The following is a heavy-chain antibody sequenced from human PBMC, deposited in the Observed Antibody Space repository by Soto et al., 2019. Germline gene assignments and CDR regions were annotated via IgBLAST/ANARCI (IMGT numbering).Heavy chain of an antibody. V-gene: IGHV4-34*01. J-gene: IGHJ4*02. CDR2: INHSGST. D-gene: IGHD4-17*01. CDR1: GGSFSGYY. CDR3: AGTVTTDSPARTFDY. Sequence: SETLSLTCAVYGGSFSGYYWSWIRQPPGKGLEWIGEINHSGSTNYNPSLKSRVTISVDTSKNQFSLKLSSVTAADTAVYYCAGTVTTDSPARTFDYWGQGTLVTVSS.